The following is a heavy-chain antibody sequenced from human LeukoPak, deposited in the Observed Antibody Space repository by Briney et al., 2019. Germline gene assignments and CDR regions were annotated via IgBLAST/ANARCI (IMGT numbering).Heavy chain of an antibody. CDR1: GGSISSYY. J-gene: IGHJ6*02. CDR2: IYYSGST. Sequence: SETLSLTCTVSGGSISSYYWSWIRQPPGKGLEWIGYIYYSGSTNYNPSLKSRVTISVDTSKNQFSPKLSSVTAADTAVYYCARHRRDMDVWGQGTTVAVSS. V-gene: IGHV4-59*08. CDR3: ARHRRDMDV.